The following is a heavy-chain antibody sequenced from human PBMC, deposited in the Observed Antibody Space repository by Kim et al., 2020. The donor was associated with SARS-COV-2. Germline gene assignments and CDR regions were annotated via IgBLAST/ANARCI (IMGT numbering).Heavy chain of an antibody. J-gene: IGHJ4*02. CDR1: GNIFSSSFSTSA. CDR3: TRVPSGVGLPGDSDY. CDR2: IIPLFDTP. D-gene: IGHD4-17*01. Sequence: SVKVSCKTSGNIFSSSFSTSAISWVRQAPGQGLEWMVGIIPLFDTPNYAQKFRDRVTITANESSTTVYMELSSLKSEDTAVYYCTRVPSGVGLPGDSDYWGRGTLVTVSS. V-gene: IGHV1-69*13.